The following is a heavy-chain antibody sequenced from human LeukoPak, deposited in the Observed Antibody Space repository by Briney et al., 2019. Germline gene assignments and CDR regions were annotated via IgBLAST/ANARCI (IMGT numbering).Heavy chain of an antibody. J-gene: IGHJ4*02. CDR3: TREARDYGSGNLYIYDC. Sequence: GGSRRLSCAASGLTFSTYSINWVRQAPGKGLEWVSSISSGGDYIYYADSVKGRFTISRDNANNSVYLQMNSLRAEDTAVYFCTREARDYGSGNLYIYDCWGQGTRDSVSS. CDR1: GLTFSTYS. D-gene: IGHD3-10*01. CDR2: ISSGGDYI. V-gene: IGHV3-21*01.